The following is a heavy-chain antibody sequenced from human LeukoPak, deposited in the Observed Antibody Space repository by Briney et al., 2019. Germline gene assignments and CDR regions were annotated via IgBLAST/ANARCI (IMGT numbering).Heavy chain of an antibody. CDR2: IWYDGSNK. CDR1: GFTFSSYG. D-gene: IGHD6-13*01. Sequence: ERSLRLSCAASGFTFSSYGMHWVRQAPGKGLEWVAVIWYDGSNKYYADSVKGRFTISRDNSKNTLYLQMNSLRAEDTAVYYCARGSAAAMGYYFDYWGQGTLVTVSS. CDR3: ARGSAAAMGYYFDY. V-gene: IGHV3-33*01. J-gene: IGHJ4*02.